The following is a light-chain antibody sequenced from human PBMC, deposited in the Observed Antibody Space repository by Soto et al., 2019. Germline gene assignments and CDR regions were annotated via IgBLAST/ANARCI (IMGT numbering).Light chain of an antibody. CDR2: AVT. CDR1: SSDVGGYNY. J-gene: IGLJ1*01. CDR3: SSYTSSSTL. Sequence: QSVLTQPASVSGSPGQSITISCTGTSSDVGGYNYVSWYQQHPDKAPKLMIYAVTDRPSGVSSRFSGSKSGNTASLTISGLQAEDEADYYCSSYTSSSTLFGTGTKVTVL. V-gene: IGLV2-14*01.